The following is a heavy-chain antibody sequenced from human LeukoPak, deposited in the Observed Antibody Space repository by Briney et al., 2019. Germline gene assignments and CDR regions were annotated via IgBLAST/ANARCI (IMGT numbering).Heavy chain of an antibody. J-gene: IGHJ4*02. D-gene: IGHD3-22*01. Sequence: GGSLRLSCAASGFTFDDYGMSWVRQAPGKGLEWVSGINWNGGSTDYADSVKGRFTISRDNAKNSLYLQMNSLRAEDTALYHCARGGYFDISGYPNFWGQGTLVTVSS. V-gene: IGHV3-20*01. CDR1: GFTFDDYG. CDR3: ARGGYFDISGYPNF. CDR2: INWNGGST.